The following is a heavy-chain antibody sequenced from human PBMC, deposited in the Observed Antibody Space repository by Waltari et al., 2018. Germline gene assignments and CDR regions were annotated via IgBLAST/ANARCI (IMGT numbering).Heavy chain of an antibody. V-gene: IGHV3-30*03. CDR2: SSFNARNI. CDR3: ARDYCERTSCQGMDV. D-gene: IGHD2-2*01. J-gene: IGHJ6*02. Sequence: RHDPGRGVKGVAVSSFNARNIYCVDSVEARFAIYRDNPKKALYLRMKSLRVEDQAVYYCARDYCERTSCQGMDVWGQGTTVTVSS.